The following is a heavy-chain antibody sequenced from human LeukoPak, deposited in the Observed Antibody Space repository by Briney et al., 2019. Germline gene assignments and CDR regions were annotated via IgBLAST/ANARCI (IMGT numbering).Heavy chain of an antibody. Sequence: GGSLRLSCAASGFTFSSYGMHWVRQAPGKGLEWVAVIWYDGSNKYYADSVKGRFTISRDNSKNTLYLQMNSLRAEDTAVYYCARLVYCSGGSCDYWGQRTLVTVSS. CDR3: ARLVYCSGGSCDY. CDR2: IWYDGSNK. D-gene: IGHD2-15*01. V-gene: IGHV3-33*01. CDR1: GFTFSSYG. J-gene: IGHJ4*02.